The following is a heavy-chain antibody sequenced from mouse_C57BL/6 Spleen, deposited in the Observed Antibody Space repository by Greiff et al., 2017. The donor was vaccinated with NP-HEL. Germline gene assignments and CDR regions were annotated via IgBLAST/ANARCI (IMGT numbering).Heavy chain of an antibody. D-gene: IGHD1-1*01. V-gene: IGHV1-19*01. CDR1: GYTFTDYY. CDR2: INPYNGGT. J-gene: IGHJ3*01. CDR3: APIFMTTVVAPFAY. Sequence: EVQLQQSGPVLVKPGASVKMSCKASGYTFTDYYMNWVKQSHGKSLEWIGVINPYNGGTSYNQKFKGKATLTVDKSSSTAYMELNSLTSEDSAVYYCAPIFMTTVVAPFAYWGQGTLVTVSA.